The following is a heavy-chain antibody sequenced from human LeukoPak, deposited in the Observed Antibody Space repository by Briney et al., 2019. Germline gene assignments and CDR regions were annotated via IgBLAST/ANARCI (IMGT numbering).Heavy chain of an antibody. Sequence: GGSLRLSCAASGFTFSSYWMNWARQAPGKGLEWVASINHNGNVNYYVDSVKGRFTISRDNAKNSLYLQMSNLRVEDTAVYYCARAQTMVAYPFLCWGQGTLVTVSS. D-gene: IGHD4/OR15-4a*01. CDR3: ARAQTMVAYPFLC. CDR1: GFTFSSYW. V-gene: IGHV3-7*03. J-gene: IGHJ4*02. CDR2: INHNGNVN.